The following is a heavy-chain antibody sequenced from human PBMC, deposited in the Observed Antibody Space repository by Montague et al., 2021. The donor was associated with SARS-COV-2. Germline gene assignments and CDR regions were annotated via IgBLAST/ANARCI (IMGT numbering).Heavy chain of an antibody. CDR2: ISYTGRT. J-gene: IGHJ4*02. CDR1: GGSISSPDYY. D-gene: IGHD2-8*01. CDR3: ARQLPSYCATNKCYPYSFDR. V-gene: IGHV4-39*01. Sequence: SETLSLTCTVSGGSISSPDYYWAWIRQPPGKELEWIGSISYTGRTYYNPSLRSRVSFSMDTSKNHFSLSLSSVTVADTAVYFCARQLPSYCATNKCYPYSFDRWGQGALVTVSS.